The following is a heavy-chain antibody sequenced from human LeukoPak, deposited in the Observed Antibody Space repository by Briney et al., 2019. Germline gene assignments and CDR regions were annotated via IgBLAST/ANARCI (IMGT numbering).Heavy chain of an antibody. V-gene: IGHV1-69*04. Sequence: ASVKVSCKASGGTFSSYAISWVRQAPGQGLEWMGRIIPILGIANYAQKFQGRVTITADKSTSTAYMELSSLRSEDTAVYYCAKDQGELNAFDIWGQGTMVTVSS. J-gene: IGHJ3*02. CDR1: GGTFSSYA. CDR3: AKDQGELNAFDI. D-gene: IGHD1-1*01. CDR2: IIPILGIA.